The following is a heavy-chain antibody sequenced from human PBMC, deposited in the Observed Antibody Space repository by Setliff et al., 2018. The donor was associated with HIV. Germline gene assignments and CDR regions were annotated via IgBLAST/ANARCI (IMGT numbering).Heavy chain of an antibody. V-gene: IGHV4-59*01. Sequence: SETLSLTCTVSGDSISSNYWTWIRRPPGKGLEYIGYVNYTGSTNYNPSLKNRVTISMVASRNQFSLKVTSVTAADTAVYYCAKGAGFYGDYTFDHWGQGRQVTVSS. D-gene: IGHD4-17*01. CDR2: VNYTGST. J-gene: IGHJ4*02. CDR1: GDSISSNY. CDR3: AKGAGFYGDYTFDH.